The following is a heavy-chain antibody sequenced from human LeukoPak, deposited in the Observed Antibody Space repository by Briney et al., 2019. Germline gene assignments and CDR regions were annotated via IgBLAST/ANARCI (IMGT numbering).Heavy chain of an antibody. V-gene: IGHV4-39*07. Sequence: SETLSLTCTVSGGSIISSSYYWGWIRQPPGKGLEWIGRLYYSGSTYYNPSLRSRVTISVDTSKNQFSLKVTSVIAADTALYYCASRRGDYNYYFNSWGQGTLVTVSS. D-gene: IGHD5-24*01. CDR1: GGSIISSSYY. CDR2: LYYSGST. J-gene: IGHJ4*02. CDR3: ASRRGDYNYYFNS.